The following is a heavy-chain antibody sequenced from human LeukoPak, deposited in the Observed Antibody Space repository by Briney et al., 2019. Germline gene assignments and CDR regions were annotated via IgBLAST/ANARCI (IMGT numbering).Heavy chain of an antibody. V-gene: IGHV1-46*01. D-gene: IGHD6-13*01. Sequence: ASVKVSCKASGYTFTSYYMHWVRQAPGQGLEWMGIINPSGGSTSYAQKFQGRVTITADESTSTAYMELSSLRSEDTAVYYRARDTRSSSWYPGWFDPWGQGTLVTVSS. CDR1: GYTFTSYY. CDR2: INPSGGST. CDR3: ARDTRSSSWYPGWFDP. J-gene: IGHJ5*02.